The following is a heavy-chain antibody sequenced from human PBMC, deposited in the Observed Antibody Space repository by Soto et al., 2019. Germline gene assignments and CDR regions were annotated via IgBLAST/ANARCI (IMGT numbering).Heavy chain of an antibody. V-gene: IGHV4-31*11. Sequence: PSEALSLTCAVSGGSIISASYSWNWIRQSPGRGLELIGKIYSSGSTYYNTSLKSRVSISVDTSNNQFPLKLTSVTAADTAVYFCAREDAPSTPRSFYXWGQGIMFTVSX. CDR1: GGSIISASYS. J-gene: IGHJ5*02. CDR2: IYSSGST. D-gene: IGHD2-15*01. CDR3: AREDAPSTPRSFYX.